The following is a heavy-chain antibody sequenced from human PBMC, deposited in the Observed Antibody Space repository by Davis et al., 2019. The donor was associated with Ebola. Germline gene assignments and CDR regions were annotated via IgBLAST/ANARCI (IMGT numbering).Heavy chain of an antibody. CDR2: IHYSGST. CDR1: GGPISSYY. Sequence: GSLRLSCAVSGGPISSYYWSWIRQPPGKGLEWIGYIHYSGSTSNNPSLKSRVTMSVDTSKNQVSLKLRSVTAADTAVYYCATQYSNGWFDPWGQGTLVTVSS. V-gene: IGHV4-59*01. D-gene: IGHD4-11*01. J-gene: IGHJ5*02. CDR3: ATQYSNGWFDP.